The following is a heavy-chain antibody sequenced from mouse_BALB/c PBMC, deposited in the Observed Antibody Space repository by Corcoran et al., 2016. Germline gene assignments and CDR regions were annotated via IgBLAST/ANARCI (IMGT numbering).Heavy chain of an antibody. D-gene: IGHD2-4*01. CDR1: GSSFTGYY. V-gene: IGHV1S34*01. CDR2: ISCYNGAT. CDR3: ARRDYDYWDFDV. J-gene: IGHJ1*01. Sequence: LVKTGASVKISCKASGSSFTGYYMHWVKQRPGQRLEWIGYISCYNGATSYNQKFKGKATFTVDTSSSTAYMQFNSLTSEDSAVYYCARRDYDYWDFDVLGAGTTVTVSS.